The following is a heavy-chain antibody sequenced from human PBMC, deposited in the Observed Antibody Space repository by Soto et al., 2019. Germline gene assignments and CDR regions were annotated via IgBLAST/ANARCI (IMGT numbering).Heavy chain of an antibody. CDR3: ARGDSTDCSNGVCSFFYNHGMDV. D-gene: IGHD2-8*01. CDR1: GYSFTDYH. J-gene: IGHJ6*02. CDR2: INPKSGGT. Sequence: AASVKVSCKASGYSFTDYHIHWVRQAPGQGLEWLGRINPKSGGTSTAQKFQGWVTMTTDTSISTASMELTRLTSDDTAIYYCARGDSTDCSNGVCSFFYNHGMDVWGQGXTVTVYS. V-gene: IGHV1-2*04.